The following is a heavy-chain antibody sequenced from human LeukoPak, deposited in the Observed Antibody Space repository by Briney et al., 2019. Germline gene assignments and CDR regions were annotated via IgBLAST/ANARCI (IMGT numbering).Heavy chain of an antibody. J-gene: IGHJ4*02. V-gene: IGHV3-23*01. CDR2: ISGSGGST. D-gene: IGHD2-21*02. CDR1: GFTFSSYA. Sequence: GGSLRLSCAASGFTFSSYAMSWVRQAPGKGLEWVSAISGSGGSTYYADSVKGRFTISRDNSKNTLYLQMNSLRAEDTAVYYCAKGTYCGGDCYPGDYWGQGTLVTVSS. CDR3: AKGTYCGGDCYPGDY.